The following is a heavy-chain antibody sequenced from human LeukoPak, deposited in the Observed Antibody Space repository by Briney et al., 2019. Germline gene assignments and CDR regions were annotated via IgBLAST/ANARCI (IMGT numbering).Heavy chain of an antibody. J-gene: IGHJ4*02. CDR1: GFTVSSNY. V-gene: IGHV3-66*01. Sequence: PGGSLRLSCAASGFTVSSNYMSWVRQAPGKGLEWVSVIYSGGSTYYADSAKGRFTISRDNSKNTLYLQMNSLRAEDTAVYYCARTSAWNYDSSGYYYPDYWGQGTLVTVSS. CDR3: ARTSAWNYDSSGYYYPDY. CDR2: IYSGGST. D-gene: IGHD3-22*01.